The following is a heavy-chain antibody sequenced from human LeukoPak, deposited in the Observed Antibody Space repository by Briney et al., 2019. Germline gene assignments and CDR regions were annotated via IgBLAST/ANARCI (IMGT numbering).Heavy chain of an antibody. CDR3: AREVMDNFRFDN. V-gene: IGHV1-46*01. CDR2: INPSGGDT. Sequence: ASVKVSCKASGYTFTSYYMDWVRQAPGQGLEWMGIINPSGGDTSYAQKFKGRLTTTRDTSTKTDYMELTSLRSEDTAVYYCAREVMDNFRFDNWGQGTLVTVSS. J-gene: IGHJ4*02. D-gene: IGHD1-20*01. CDR1: GYTFTSYY.